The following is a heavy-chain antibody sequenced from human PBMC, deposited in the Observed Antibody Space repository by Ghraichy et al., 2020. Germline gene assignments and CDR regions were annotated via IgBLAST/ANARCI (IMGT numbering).Heavy chain of an antibody. CDR3: ASGGYYYESSAQQDI. V-gene: IGHV3-48*02. J-gene: IGHJ3*02. Sequence: GGSLRLSCAASGFTFSSYSMNWVRQAPGKGLEWVSYISSSSSTIYYADSVKGRFTISRDNAKNSLYLQMNSLRDEDTAVYYCASGGYYYESSAQQDIWGQGTMVTVSS. CDR1: GFTFSSYS. CDR2: ISSSSSTI. D-gene: IGHD3-22*01.